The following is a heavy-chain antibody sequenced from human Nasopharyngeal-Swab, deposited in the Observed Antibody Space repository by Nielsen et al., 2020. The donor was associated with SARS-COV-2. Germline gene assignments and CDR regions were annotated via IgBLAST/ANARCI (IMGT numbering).Heavy chain of an antibody. Sequence: LVKVSCKASGGTFSSYAISWVRQAPGQGLEWMGGIIPIFGTANYAQKFQGRVTMTRDTSTSTVYMELSSLRSEDTAVYYCASPGIAAAGPYDYWGQGTLVTVSS. CDR2: IIPIFGTA. CDR3: ASPGIAAAGPYDY. CDR1: GGTFSSYA. V-gene: IGHV1-69*05. D-gene: IGHD6-13*01. J-gene: IGHJ4*02.